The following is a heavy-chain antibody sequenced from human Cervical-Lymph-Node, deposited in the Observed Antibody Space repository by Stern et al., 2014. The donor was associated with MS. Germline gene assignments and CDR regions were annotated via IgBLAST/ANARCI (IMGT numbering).Heavy chain of an antibody. CDR1: GYNFTDYG. V-gene: IGHV1-3*04. CDR3: ARTGTVVTSGYYYGMDV. D-gene: IGHD4-23*01. Sequence: QVQLVQSGAEVKKPGASVKVSCKTAGYNFTDYGIIWVRQAPGQRLEWMGWINTGNGNRRYSQKIQGRVTITRDTSASTAYVELSSLRSEDTAVYYCARTGTVVTSGYYYGMDVWGQGTTVTVSS. J-gene: IGHJ6*02. CDR2: INTGNGNR.